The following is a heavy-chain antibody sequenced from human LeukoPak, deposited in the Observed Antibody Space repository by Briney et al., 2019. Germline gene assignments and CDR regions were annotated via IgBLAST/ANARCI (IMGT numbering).Heavy chain of an antibody. J-gene: IGHJ5*02. CDR2: INPNSGET. Sequence: ASVKVSCKASGYTFTSYGISWVRQAPGQGLEWMGWINPNSGETDYAPKFQGRVTMTRDTSISTAYMELTGLTSDDTAIFYCARVLGSRVDPWGQGTLVTVSS. CDR3: ARVLGSRVDP. V-gene: IGHV1-2*02. CDR1: GYTFTSYG.